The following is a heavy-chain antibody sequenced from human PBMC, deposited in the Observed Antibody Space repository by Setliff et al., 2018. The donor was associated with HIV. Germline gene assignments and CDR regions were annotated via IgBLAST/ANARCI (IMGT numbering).Heavy chain of an antibody. CDR1: GGSFSGYY. Sequence: SETLSLTCAVYGGSFSGYYWSWISQPPGKGLEWIGEINHSGSTNYNPSLKSRVTISVDTSKNQFSLRLSPVTAADTAVYYCARAIFGYSYGYDFWGQGTLVTVSS. CDR2: INHSGST. V-gene: IGHV4-34*01. D-gene: IGHD5-18*01. J-gene: IGHJ4*02. CDR3: ARAIFGYSYGYDF.